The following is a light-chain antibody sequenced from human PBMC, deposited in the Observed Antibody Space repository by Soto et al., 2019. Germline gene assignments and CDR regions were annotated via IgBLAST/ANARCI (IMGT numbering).Light chain of an antibody. V-gene: IGKV1-5*01. J-gene: IGKJ1*01. CDR2: DVS. CDR3: QQYDSYSWT. Sequence: DIQMTQSPSTLSASVGDRVTITCRASQSISNWLAWYQQKPGKAPKVLIYDVSSLESGVPSRFSGSGSGTEFILTISSLQPDDFATYYCQQYDSYSWTFGQGTKVDI. CDR1: QSISNW.